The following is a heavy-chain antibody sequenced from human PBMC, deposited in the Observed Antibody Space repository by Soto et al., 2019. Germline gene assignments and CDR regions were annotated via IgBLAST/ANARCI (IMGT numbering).Heavy chain of an antibody. Sequence: QGQLVQSGVEVKKPGASVMVSCRASGYSFINYGIGWVRQAPGQGLEWMGWITVNSGNTNYPQKFQGRVTMTKDTSTSTAYMELRSLTSDDTAVYYCGRGLGGGWYYFDYWGPGTLVTVSS. CDR1: GYSFINYG. J-gene: IGHJ4*02. CDR2: ITVNSGNT. V-gene: IGHV1-18*04. D-gene: IGHD6-19*01. CDR3: GRGLGGGWYYFDY.